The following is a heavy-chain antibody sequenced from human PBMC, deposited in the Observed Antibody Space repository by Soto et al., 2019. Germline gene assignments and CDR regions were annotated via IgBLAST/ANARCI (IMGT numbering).Heavy chain of an antibody. CDR1: GFSLSTSGVG. J-gene: IGHJ4*02. CDR3: AHQGGGLFPFDN. V-gene: IGHV2-5*02. CDR2: IYGDDDK. D-gene: IGHD3-16*01. Sequence: QITLKESGPTLVKPTQTITLTCTFSGFSLSTSGVGVGWIRQPPGKALEWLAVIYGDDDKRYSPSLKSRLTITKDTSKNQVVLTMTNMDPVDTATYYCAHQGGGLFPFDNWGQGTLVTVSS.